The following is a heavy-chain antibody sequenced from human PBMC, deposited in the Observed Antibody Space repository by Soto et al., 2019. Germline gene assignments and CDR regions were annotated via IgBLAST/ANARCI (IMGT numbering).Heavy chain of an antibody. CDR2: IYYSGST. CDR3: ARVVAGFLYFDY. D-gene: IGHD6-19*01. CDR1: GGSISSYY. J-gene: IGHJ4*02. Sequence: SETLSLTCTVSGGSISSYYWSWIRQPPGKGLEWIGYIYYSGSTNYNPSLKSRVTISVDTSKNQFSLKLSSVTAADTAVYYCARVVAGFLYFDYWGQGTLVTVSS. V-gene: IGHV4-59*01.